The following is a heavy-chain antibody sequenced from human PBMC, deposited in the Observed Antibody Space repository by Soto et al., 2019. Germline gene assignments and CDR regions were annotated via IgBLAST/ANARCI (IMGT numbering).Heavy chain of an antibody. Sequence: SETLSLTCTVSGGSISSSSYYWGWIRQPPGKGLEWIGSIYYSGSTYYNPSLKSRVTISVDTSKNQFSLKLSSVTAADTAVYYCARHGAVAVAALGYWGQGTLVTVSS. D-gene: IGHD6-19*01. V-gene: IGHV4-39*01. CDR3: ARHGAVAVAALGY. CDR1: GGSISSSSYY. J-gene: IGHJ4*02. CDR2: IYYSGST.